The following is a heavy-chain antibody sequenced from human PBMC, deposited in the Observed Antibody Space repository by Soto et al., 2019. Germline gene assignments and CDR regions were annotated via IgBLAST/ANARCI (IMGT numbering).Heavy chain of an antibody. CDR1: GFTFSSYS. J-gene: IGHJ3*02. CDR3: SRYTPIVWSHPDAFDI. CDR2: ISSSSSYI. D-gene: IGHD1-26*01. Sequence: GGSLRLSCAASGFTFSSYSMNWVRQAPGKGLEWVSSISSSSSYIYYADSVKGRFTISRDNAKNSLYLQMNSLRAEDTDESDCSRYTPIVWSHPDAFDIWGQGTMVTVSS. V-gene: IGHV3-21*01.